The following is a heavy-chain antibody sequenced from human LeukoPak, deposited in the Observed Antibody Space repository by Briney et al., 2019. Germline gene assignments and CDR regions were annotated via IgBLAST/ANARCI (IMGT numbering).Heavy chain of an antibody. Sequence: GASVKVSCKDSGGTFSSYAISWVRQAPGQGLEWMGGIIPIFGTANYAQKFQGRVTITADESTSTAYMELSSLRSEDTAVYYCARAPQIAAAARQDYWGQGTLVTVSS. D-gene: IGHD6-13*01. CDR1: GGTFSSYA. V-gene: IGHV1-69*13. J-gene: IGHJ4*02. CDR3: ARAPQIAAAARQDY. CDR2: IIPIFGTA.